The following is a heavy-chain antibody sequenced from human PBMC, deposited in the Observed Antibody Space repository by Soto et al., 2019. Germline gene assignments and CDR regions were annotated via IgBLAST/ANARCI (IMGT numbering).Heavy chain of an antibody. CDR2: IYYSGST. CDR1: GGSISSSSYY. D-gene: IGHD1-26*01. Sequence: QLQLQESGPGLVKPSETLSLTCTVSGGSISSSSYYWGWIRQPPGKGLEWIGSIYYSGSTYYNPSLKSRVTIPVDTSKNQFSLKLSSVTAADTAVYYCASKAQSGSYYYYYGMDVWGQGTTVTVSS. J-gene: IGHJ6*02. V-gene: IGHV4-39*01. CDR3: ASKAQSGSYYYYYGMDV.